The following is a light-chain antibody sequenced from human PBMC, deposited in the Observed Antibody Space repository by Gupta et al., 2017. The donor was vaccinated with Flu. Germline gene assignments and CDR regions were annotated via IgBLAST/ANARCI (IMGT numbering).Light chain of an antibody. J-gene: IGLJ1*01. CDR3: QAWDSSSYV. Sequence: SYELTQPPSVSVSPGQTASITCSGDKLGDKYACWYQQKPGQSPLLVIYQDSKRPSGIPDRFSGSNSGNTATLTISGTQAMDEADYYCQAWDSSSYVFGTGTKVTVL. CDR1: KLGDKY. V-gene: IGLV3-1*01. CDR2: QDS.